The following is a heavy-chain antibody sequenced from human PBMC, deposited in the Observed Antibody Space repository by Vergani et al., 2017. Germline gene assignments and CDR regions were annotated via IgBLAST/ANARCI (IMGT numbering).Heavy chain of an antibody. CDR2: VSFRWYT. CDR1: GASVNSYY. J-gene: IGHJ4*02. V-gene: IGHV4-59*02. D-gene: IGHD3-10*01. Sequence: QVKLQESGPGLVKPSETLSLTCTVSGASVNSYYWSWIRQPPGKGLEWMGYVSFRWYTLYDPSVTGRMTISLNTSSNQFSLYLTSVTAADTAVYYCARSRIYYGAGSPDYWGQGTLVTVSS. CDR3: ARSRIYYGAGSPDY.